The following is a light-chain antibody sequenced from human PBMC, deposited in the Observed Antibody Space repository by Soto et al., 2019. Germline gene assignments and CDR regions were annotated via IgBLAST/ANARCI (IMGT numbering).Light chain of an antibody. CDR3: SSYTSSSTFVV. J-gene: IGLJ2*01. CDR2: DVS. V-gene: IGLV2-14*01. Sequence: QSAPTQPASVSGSPGQSITISCTGTSSDAGGYKYVSWYQQHPGKAPKLMIYDVSNRPSGVSNRFSGSKSGNTASLTISGLQAEDEADYYCSSYTSSSTFVVFGGGTKLTVL. CDR1: SSDAGGYKY.